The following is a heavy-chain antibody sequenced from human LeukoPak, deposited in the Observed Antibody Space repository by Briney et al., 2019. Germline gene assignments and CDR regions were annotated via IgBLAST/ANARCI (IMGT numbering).Heavy chain of an antibody. CDR3: ARLRVAGYDY. CDR2: ISSSSSYI. CDR1: GFTFSDYY. J-gene: IGHJ4*02. Sequence: PGGSLRLSCAASGFTFSDYYMTWIRQAPGKGLEWVSSISSSSSYIYYADSVKGRFTISRDNAKNSLYLQMNSLRAEDTAVYYCARLRVAGYDYWGQGTLVTVSS. V-gene: IGHV3-11*06. D-gene: IGHD6-19*01.